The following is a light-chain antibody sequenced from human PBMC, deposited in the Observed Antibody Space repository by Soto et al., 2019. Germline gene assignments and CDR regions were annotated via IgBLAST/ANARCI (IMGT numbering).Light chain of an antibody. CDR3: QQYNSYPLT. CDR1: QSISSW. Sequence: DIQMTQSPSTLSASVGDRVTITCRASQSISSWLAWYQQKPGKAPKLLIYDASSLESGVPSRFSGSGPGTEFTLTISSLQPDDFPTYYCQQYNSYPLTFGGGNKVDIK. CDR2: DAS. V-gene: IGKV1-5*01. J-gene: IGKJ4*01.